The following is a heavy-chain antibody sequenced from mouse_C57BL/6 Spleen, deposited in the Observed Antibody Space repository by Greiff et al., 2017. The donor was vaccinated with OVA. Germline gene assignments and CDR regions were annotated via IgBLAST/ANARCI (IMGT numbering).Heavy chain of an antibody. Sequence: VQLKESGPELVKPGASVKMSCKASGYTFTDYNMHWVKQSHGKSLEWIGYINPNNGGTSYNQKFKGKATLTVNKSSSTAYMELRSLTSEDSAVYYCARRWDYGSSPAWFAYWGQGTLVTVSA. CDR3: ARRWDYGSSPAWFAY. D-gene: IGHD1-1*01. V-gene: IGHV1-22*01. J-gene: IGHJ3*01. CDR2: INPNNGGT. CDR1: GYTFTDYN.